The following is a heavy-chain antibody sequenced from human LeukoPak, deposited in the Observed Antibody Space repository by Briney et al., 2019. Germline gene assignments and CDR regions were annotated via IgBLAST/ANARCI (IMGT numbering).Heavy chain of an antibody. CDR1: GFSFSSYW. D-gene: IGHD1-1*01. CDR3: ISDHTGHDDY. CDR2: INIDGSTT. J-gene: IGHJ4*02. Sequence: GGSLRLSCAASGFSFSSYWMHGVRQAPGKGLVWVSRINIDGSTTTYADSVKGRFTISRDNAKKTLSLQMNSLRADDTAVYYCISDHTGHDDYWGQGTLVTVSS. V-gene: IGHV3-74*01.